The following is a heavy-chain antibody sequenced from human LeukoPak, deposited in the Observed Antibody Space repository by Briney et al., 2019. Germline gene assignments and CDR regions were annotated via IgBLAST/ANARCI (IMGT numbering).Heavy chain of an antibody. V-gene: IGHV4-34*01. CDR3: ATRRGGPYPYYFDH. D-gene: IGHD2-15*01. CDR1: GDSFSGYY. Sequence: PLETLSLTCAVYGDSFSGYYWSWIRQSPGTRLEWIGEVNDRGTINYNPNLKSRVTISVVTSSNQFSLKLTSVTAADTALYFCATRRGGPYPYYFDHWDQGALVTVSS. J-gene: IGHJ4*02. CDR2: VNDRGTI.